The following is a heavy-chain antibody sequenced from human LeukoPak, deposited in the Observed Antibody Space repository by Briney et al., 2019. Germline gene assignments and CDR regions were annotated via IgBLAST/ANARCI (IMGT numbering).Heavy chain of an antibody. V-gene: IGHV1-69*01. D-gene: IGHD3-9*01. CDR3: ARRGYDILTGYWFHYYGMDV. CDR1: GGTFSSYA. Sequence: GASVKVSCKSSGGTFSSYAIIWVRQAPGQGLEWMGGIIPIFGTANYAQKFQGRVTITADESTSTAYMELSSLRSEDTAVYYCARRGYDILTGYWFHYYGMDVWGQGTTVTVSS. CDR2: IIPIFGTA. J-gene: IGHJ6*02.